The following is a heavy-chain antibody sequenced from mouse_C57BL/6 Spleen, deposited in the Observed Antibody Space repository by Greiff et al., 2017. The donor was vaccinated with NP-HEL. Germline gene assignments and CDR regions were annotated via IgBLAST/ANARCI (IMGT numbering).Heavy chain of an antibody. D-gene: IGHD4-1*01. V-gene: IGHV5-17*01. Sequence: EVHLVESGGGLVKPGGSLKLSCAASGFTFSDYGMHWVRQAPEKGLEWVAYISSGSSTIYYADTVKGRFTISRDNAKNTLFLQMTSVRSEDTAMYYCARLGQGYFDYWGQGTTLTVSS. CDR1: GFTFSDYG. J-gene: IGHJ2*01. CDR3: ARLGQGYFDY. CDR2: ISSGSSTI.